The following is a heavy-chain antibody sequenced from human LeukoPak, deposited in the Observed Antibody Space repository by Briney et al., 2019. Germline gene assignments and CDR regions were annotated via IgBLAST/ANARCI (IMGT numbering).Heavy chain of an antibody. CDR1: GYTFSSYG. D-gene: IGHD6-6*01. CDR2: ISAYNGNT. V-gene: IGHV1-18*01. CDR3: ARGSIAGPRGNFDY. J-gene: IGHJ4*02. Sequence: ASVKVSCKASGYTFSSYGFSWVRQAPGQGLEWMGWISAYNGNTNYVQKLQGRVTMTTDTSTSTAYMELRSLRSDDTAVYYCARGSIAGPRGNFDYWGQGTLVTVSS.